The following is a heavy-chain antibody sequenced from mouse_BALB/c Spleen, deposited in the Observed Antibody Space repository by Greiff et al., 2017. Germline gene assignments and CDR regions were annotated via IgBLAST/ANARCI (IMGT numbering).Heavy chain of an antibody. CDR1: GYTFTSYW. J-gene: IGHJ4*01. CDR2: INPSTGYT. CDR3: ARLGLYYRYDDYAMDY. D-gene: IGHD2-14*01. Sequence: QVQLQQSGAELAKPGASVKMSCKASGYTFTSYWMHWVKQRPGQGLEWIGYINPSTGYTEYNQKFKDKATLTADKSSSTAYMQLSSLTSEDSAVYYCARLGLYYRYDDYAMDYWGQGTSVTVSS. V-gene: IGHV1-7*01.